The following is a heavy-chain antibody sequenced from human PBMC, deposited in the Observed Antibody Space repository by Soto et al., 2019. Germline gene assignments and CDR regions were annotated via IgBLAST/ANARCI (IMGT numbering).Heavy chain of an antibody. CDR1: GGSFSGYY. V-gene: IGHV4-34*01. CDR2: IDHSGSS. J-gene: IGHJ6*03. Sequence: QVQLQQGGAGLLKPSDTLSLTCGVYGGSFSGYYWTWIRQPPGKGLEWLGEIDHSGSSNFNPFLKSRVTVSVDTSKNQCSLKLNSMTAADTAVYFCARGQGVPIDVPADDFWIWGRDDYMDVWGKGPPVTVSS. CDR3: ARGQGVPIDVPADDFWIWGRDDYMDV. D-gene: IGHD3-3*01.